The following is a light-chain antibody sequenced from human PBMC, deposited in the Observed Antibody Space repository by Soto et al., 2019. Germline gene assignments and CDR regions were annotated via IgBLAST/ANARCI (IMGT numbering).Light chain of an antibody. CDR2: DAS. J-gene: IGKJ3*01. Sequence: DIQMTQSPSTLSASVGDTVTITCRTSQTINNLLAWYQKKPGKAPGPLIFDASTVNPGVPSRFSGSGSGPDFTLTISDLQPDDFATYYCQHYDIYGRLTFGPGTTVDIK. CDR1: QTINNL. V-gene: IGKV1-5*01. CDR3: QHYDIYGRLT.